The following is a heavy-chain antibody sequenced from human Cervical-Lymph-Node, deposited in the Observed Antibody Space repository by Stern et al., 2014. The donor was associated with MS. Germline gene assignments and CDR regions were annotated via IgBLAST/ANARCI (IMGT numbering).Heavy chain of an antibody. V-gene: IGHV1-69*06. CDR1: GGTFGNYG. CDR2: IIPILATA. D-gene: IGHD2-15*01. J-gene: IGHJ4*02. CDR3: ARDYSALDS. Sequence: VQLVQSGAEMKKPGSSLKVSCKASGGTFGNYGITWVRQAPAQGLEWMGGIIPILATANYAQQFQGRVTMTADKSTSTAYMELSSLTSEDTAIYYCARDYSALDSWGQGTLVTVSS.